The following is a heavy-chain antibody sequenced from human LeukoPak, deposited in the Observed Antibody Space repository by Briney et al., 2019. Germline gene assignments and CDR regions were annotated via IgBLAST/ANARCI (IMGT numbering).Heavy chain of an antibody. CDR3: ARRDSSGWYFFDY. D-gene: IGHD6-19*01. Sequence: SETLSLTCTVSGGSISSYYWSWIRQPPGKGLKWIGLIYYSGSTNYNPSLKSRVTISVDASKNQFSLKLSSVTAADTAVYYCARRDSSGWYFFDYWGQGTLVTVSS. CDR2: IYYSGST. J-gene: IGHJ4*02. V-gene: IGHV4-59*08. CDR1: GGSISSYY.